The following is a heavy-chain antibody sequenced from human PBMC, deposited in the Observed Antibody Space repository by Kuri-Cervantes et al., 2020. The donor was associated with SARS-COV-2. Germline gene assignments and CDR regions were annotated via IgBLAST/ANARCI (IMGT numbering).Heavy chain of an antibody. D-gene: IGHD4-17*01. CDR2: INPNSGGT. J-gene: IGHJ4*02. CDR1: GYTFTGYY. Sequence: ASVKVSCKASGYTFTGYYMHWVRQAPGQGLEWMGWINPNSGGTNYAQKFQGRVTMTRDTSISTAYMELSRLRSDDTAVYYCSRVGFGDYEIDYWGQGTLVTVSS. V-gene: IGHV1-2*02. CDR3: SRVGFGDYEIDY.